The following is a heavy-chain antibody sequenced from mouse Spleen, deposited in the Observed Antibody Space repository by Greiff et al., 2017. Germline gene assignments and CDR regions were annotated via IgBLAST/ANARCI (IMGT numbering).Heavy chain of an antibody. V-gene: IGHV5-9-3*01. CDR1: GFTFSSYA. D-gene: IGHD2-2*01. CDR3: AREGVLWLRQFGYYAMDY. J-gene: IGHJ4*01. Sequence: EVQRVESGGGLVKLGGSLKLSCAASGFTFSSYAMSWVRQTPEKRLEWVATISSGGGNTYYPDSVKGRFTISRDNAKNTLYLQMSSLKSEDTAMYYCAREGVLWLRQFGYYAMDYWGQGTSVTVSS. CDR2: ISSGGGNT.